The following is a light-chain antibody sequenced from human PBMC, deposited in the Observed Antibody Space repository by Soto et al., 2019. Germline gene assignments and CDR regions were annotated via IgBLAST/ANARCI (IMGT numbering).Light chain of an antibody. Sequence: SYELTQPPSVSVAPGQTATMTCGGHNIGGKSVHWYQQRPGQAPVVVVYDDSDRPSGIPERFSGSNSGNTATLTITSVEAGDEADYFCQVLDGGTDQNYVFGPGTKVTVL. CDR3: QVLDGGTDQNYV. V-gene: IGLV3-21*02. CDR1: NIGGKS. CDR2: DDS. J-gene: IGLJ1*01.